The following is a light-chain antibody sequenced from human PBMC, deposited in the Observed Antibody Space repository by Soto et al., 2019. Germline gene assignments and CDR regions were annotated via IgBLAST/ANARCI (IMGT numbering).Light chain of an antibody. CDR2: KAS. CDR3: QQFRSFPIT. CDR1: QTISSW. J-gene: IGKJ5*01. Sequence: DIQVPQSPSTLSGSVGDRVTITCRASQTISSWLAWYQQKPGKAPKLLSYKASTLKSGVPSRFRGSGSGTDFTLTISSLKPDDFETYYCQQFRSFPITFGQGTRLEI. V-gene: IGKV1-5*03.